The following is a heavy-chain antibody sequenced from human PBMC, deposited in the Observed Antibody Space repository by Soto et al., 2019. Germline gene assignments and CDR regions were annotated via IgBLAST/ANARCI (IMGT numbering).Heavy chain of an antibody. CDR1: GFTFSDHY. J-gene: IGHJ5*02. CDR2: TRNKANSYTT. D-gene: IGHD2-8*01. V-gene: IGHV3-72*01. Sequence: PGGSLRLSCAASGFTFSDHYMDWVRQAPGKGLEWVGRTRNKANSYTTEYAAPVKGRFTISRDDSKNSLYLQMNSLKTEDTAVYYCGANGWFDPWGQGTLVTVSS. CDR3: GANGWFDP.